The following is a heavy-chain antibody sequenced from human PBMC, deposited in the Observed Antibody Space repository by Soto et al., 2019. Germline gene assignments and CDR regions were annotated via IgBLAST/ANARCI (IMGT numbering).Heavy chain of an antibody. J-gene: IGHJ4*02. CDR1: GGSFSGYY. V-gene: IGHV4-34*01. Sequence: QVQLQQWGAGLLKPSETLSLTCAVYGGSFSGYYWSWIRQPPGKGLEWIGEINHSGSTNYNPSLKSRVTISVDTSKIQFSLKLSSVTAADTAVYYCASGGAYCSGGSCYSFDYWGQGTLVTVSS. CDR2: INHSGST. CDR3: ASGGAYCSGGSCYSFDY. D-gene: IGHD2-15*01.